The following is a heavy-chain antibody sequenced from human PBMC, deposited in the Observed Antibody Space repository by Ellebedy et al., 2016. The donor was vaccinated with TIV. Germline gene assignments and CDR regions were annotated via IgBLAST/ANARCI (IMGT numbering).Heavy chain of an antibody. CDR3: AKGSFPFGDKSERIYSFQY. CDR1: GFIVRTNH. V-gene: IGHV3-53*04. J-gene: IGHJ4*02. CDR2: GYT. Sequence: PGGSLRLSCTASGFIVRTNHMSWVSQAQGKGLEWVGGYTNYADSVKGRFHISTHNSRNTLYLQMTNLRTEDTAVYYCAKGSFPFGDKSERIYSFQYWGQGTLVTVSS. D-gene: IGHD3-10*01.